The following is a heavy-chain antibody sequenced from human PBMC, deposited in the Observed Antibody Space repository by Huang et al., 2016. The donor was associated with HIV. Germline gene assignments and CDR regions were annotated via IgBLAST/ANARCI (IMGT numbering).Heavy chain of an antibody. V-gene: IGHV3-48*04. CDR2: SSSSSNSK. D-gene: IGHD2-15*01. CDR1: GFTVGDFN. Sequence: EVQLVESGGGLVQPGTSLRLSCAASGFTVGDFNMNWVRQAPVKGLEWISYSSSSSNSKLYADSVKGRFTISRDNARNSLYLQLKSLRVEDTAVYYCARESCSGGTCYLFDFWGQGVLVTVSS. CDR3: ARESCSGGTCYLFDF. J-gene: IGHJ4*02.